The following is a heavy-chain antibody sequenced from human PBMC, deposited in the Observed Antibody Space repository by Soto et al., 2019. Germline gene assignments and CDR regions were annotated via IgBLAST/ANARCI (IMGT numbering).Heavy chain of an antibody. D-gene: IGHD3-3*01. CDR1: GYTFTGYF. CDR2: IKTNSGAT. CDR3: ARGGGTILAPLP. V-gene: IGHV1-2*02. J-gene: IGHJ5*02. Sequence: QVQLMQSGAEMKKPGASVKVSCKASGYTFTGYFMHWVRQAPGQGLEWMGWIKTNSGATKYAHKIQGRVTMTRDTSISTAYMELGGLTSDDTAVYFCARGGGTILAPLPWGQGTLVTVSS.